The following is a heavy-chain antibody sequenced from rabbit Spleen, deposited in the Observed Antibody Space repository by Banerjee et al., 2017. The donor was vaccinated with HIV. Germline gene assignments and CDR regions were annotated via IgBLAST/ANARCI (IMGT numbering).Heavy chain of an antibody. CDR2: LNAVTGKA. V-gene: IGHV1S45*01. CDR3: ARDLDGVIGWHFGW. CDR1: GFDFSSSQW. D-gene: IGHD4-1*01. Sequence: QQQLVESGGGLVKPGASLTLTCKASGFDFSSSQWISWVRQAPGKGLEWVACLNAVTGKAVYASWTKGRFTFSKTSSTTVTLQMTSLTAADTATYFSARDLDGVIGWHFGWWGPGTLVTAS. J-gene: IGHJ4*01.